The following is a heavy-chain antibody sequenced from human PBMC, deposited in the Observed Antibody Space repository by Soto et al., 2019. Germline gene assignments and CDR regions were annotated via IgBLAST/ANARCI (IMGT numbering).Heavy chain of an antibody. CDR2: IYYSGST. D-gene: IGHD3-3*01. Sequence: PSLTCTVSGGSISSGDYYWSWIRQPPGQGLEWIGYIYYSGSTYYNPSLKSRVTISVDTSKNQFSLKLSSVTAADTAVYYCAREGKITIFGVATGDYYGMDVCRQGTTVTVSS. V-gene: IGHV4-30-4*01. CDR3: AREGKITIFGVATGDYYGMDV. J-gene: IGHJ6*02. CDR1: GGSISSGDYY.